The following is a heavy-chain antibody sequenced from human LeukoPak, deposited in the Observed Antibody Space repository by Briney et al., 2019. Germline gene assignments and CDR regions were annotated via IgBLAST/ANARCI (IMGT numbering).Heavy chain of an antibody. CDR2: ISGSGGST. J-gene: IGHJ4*02. V-gene: IGHV3-23*01. D-gene: IGHD3-22*01. CDR3: AKRGGSGYYEGYYFDY. CDR1: GFTFSSYA. Sequence: GGSLRLSCAASGFTFSSYAMSWVRQAPGKELEWVSAISGSGGSTYYADSVEGRFTISRDNSKITLYLQMNSLRAEDTAVYYCAKRGGSGYYEGYYFDYWGQGTLVTVSS.